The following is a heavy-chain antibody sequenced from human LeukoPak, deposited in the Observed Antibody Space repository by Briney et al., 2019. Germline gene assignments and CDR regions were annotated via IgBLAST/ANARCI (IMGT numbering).Heavy chain of an antibody. J-gene: IGHJ3*02. D-gene: IGHD3-10*01. V-gene: IGHV3-7*01. CDR3: AREGLMVIDAFDI. CDR2: IKQDGSEK. CDR1: GGSISSYY. Sequence: ETLSLTCTVSGGSISSYYWSWVRQAPGKGLEWVANIKQDGSEKYYVDSVKGRFTISRDNAKNSLYLQMNSLRAEDTAVYYCAREGLMVIDAFDIWGQGTMVTVSS.